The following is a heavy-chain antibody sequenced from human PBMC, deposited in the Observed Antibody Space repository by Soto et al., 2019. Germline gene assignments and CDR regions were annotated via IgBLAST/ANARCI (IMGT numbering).Heavy chain of an antibody. CDR2: INHSGST. J-gene: IGHJ4*02. D-gene: IGHD6-13*01. CDR3: ARGYTHGPYSSSWYNY. CDR1: GGSFSGYY. Sequence: PSETLSLTCAVYGGSFSGYYWSWIRQPPGKGLEWIGEINHSGSTNYNPSLKSRVTISVDTSKNQFSLKLSSVTAADTAVYYCARGYTHGPYSSSWYNYWGQGTLVTVS. V-gene: IGHV4-34*01.